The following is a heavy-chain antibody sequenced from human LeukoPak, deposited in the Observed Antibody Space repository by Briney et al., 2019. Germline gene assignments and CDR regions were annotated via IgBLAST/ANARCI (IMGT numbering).Heavy chain of an antibody. CDR1: GLTFSNAW. V-gene: IGHV3-15*07. J-gene: IGHJ3*02. CDR2: IKSKTDGGTT. Sequence: GGSLRLSCVASGLTFSNAWMNWVRQAPGKGLEWVGRIKSKTDGGTTDYAAPVKGRFTISRDDSKNTLYLQMNSLKTEDTAVYYCYRYYYDSHDAFDIWGQGTMVTVSS. CDR3: YRYYYDSHDAFDI. D-gene: IGHD3-22*01.